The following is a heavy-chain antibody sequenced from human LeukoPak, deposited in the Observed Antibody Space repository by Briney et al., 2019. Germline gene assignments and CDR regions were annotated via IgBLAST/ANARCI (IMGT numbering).Heavy chain of an antibody. Sequence: ASVKVSCKASGYTFTNYGITWVRQAPGQGLEWMGWISAYSGNTNYAQKLQGRVTMTTDTSTSTAYMEPRSLTSDDTAVYYCARGGLSLVPAAPFDYWGQGTLVTVSS. CDR1: GYTFTNYG. V-gene: IGHV1-18*01. CDR2: ISAYSGNT. J-gene: IGHJ4*02. CDR3: ARGGLSLVPAAPFDY. D-gene: IGHD2-2*01.